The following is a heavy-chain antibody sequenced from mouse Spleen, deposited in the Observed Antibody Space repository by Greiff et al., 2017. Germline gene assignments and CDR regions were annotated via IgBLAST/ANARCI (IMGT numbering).Heavy chain of an antibody. Sequence: EVMLVESGGGLVQPGGSMKLSCVASGFTFSNYWMNWVRQSPEKGLEWVGQIRLKSDNYATHYAESVKGRFTISRDDSKSSVYLQMNNLRAEDTGIYYCTGGGYDYDEGYWYFDVWGAGTTVTVSS. V-gene: IGHV6-3*01. CDR2: IRLKSDNYAT. CDR3: TGGGYDYDEGYWYFDV. D-gene: IGHD2-4*01. J-gene: IGHJ1*01. CDR1: GFTFSNYW.